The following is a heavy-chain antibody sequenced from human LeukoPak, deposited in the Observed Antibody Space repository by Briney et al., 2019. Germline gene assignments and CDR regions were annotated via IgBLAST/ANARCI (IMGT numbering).Heavy chain of an antibody. CDR2: INHSGST. CDR3: ARTTPNYFYYYYMDV. Sequence: SETLSLTCAVYGGSFSGYYWSWIRQPPGKGLEWIGEINHSGSTNYNPSLESRVTISVDTSKNQFSLKLSSVTAADTAVYYCARTTPNYFYYYYMDVWGKGTTVTVSS. D-gene: IGHD1-14*01. CDR1: GGSFSGYY. V-gene: IGHV4-34*01. J-gene: IGHJ6*03.